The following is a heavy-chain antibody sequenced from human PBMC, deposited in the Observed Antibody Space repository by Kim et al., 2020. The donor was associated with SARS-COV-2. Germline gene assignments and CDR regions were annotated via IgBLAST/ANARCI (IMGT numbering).Heavy chain of an antibody. CDR1: GFTFSSYW. Sequence: GGSLRHSCAASGFTFSSYWMTWVRQAPGKGLEWVANIKQDGNQKYYVDSVKGRFTISRDNAKNSLYLQMNSLRAEDTAVYYCARDGDLYSSGKDAFDIWGQGTMVTVSS. J-gene: IGHJ3*02. V-gene: IGHV3-7*01. D-gene: IGHD6-19*01. CDR2: IKQDGNQK. CDR3: ARDGDLYSSGKDAFDI.